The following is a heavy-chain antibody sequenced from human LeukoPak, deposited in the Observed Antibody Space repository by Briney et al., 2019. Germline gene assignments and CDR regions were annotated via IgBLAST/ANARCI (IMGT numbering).Heavy chain of an antibody. Sequence: SETLSLTCTVSGGSITSYYWSWIRQPPGKGLEWIGYIYNSGSTNYNPSLKSRVTISVDTSKNQFSLRLSSVIAADTAVYYCARYYDSTGSFDYWGQGTLVTVSS. D-gene: IGHD3-22*01. CDR1: GGSITSYY. CDR3: ARYYDSTGSFDY. V-gene: IGHV4-59*01. J-gene: IGHJ4*02. CDR2: IYNSGST.